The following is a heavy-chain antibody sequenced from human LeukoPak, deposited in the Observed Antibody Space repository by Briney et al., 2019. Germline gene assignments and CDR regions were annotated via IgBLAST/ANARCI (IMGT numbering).Heavy chain of an antibody. Sequence: SETLSLTCTVSGGSISSYYWSWIRQPPGKGLEWIGYIYYSGSTNYNPSLKSRVTISVDTSKNQFSLKLSSVTAADTAVYYCARVDGYNYGEDYFDYWGQGTLVTVSS. D-gene: IGHD5-24*01. V-gene: IGHV4-59*01. CDR2: IYYSGST. CDR3: ARVDGYNYGEDYFDY. CDR1: GGSISSYY. J-gene: IGHJ4*02.